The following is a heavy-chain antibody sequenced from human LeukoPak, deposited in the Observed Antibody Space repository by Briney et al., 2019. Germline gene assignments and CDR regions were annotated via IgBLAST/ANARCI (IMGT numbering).Heavy chain of an antibody. D-gene: IGHD6-13*01. V-gene: IGHV5-51*01. J-gene: IGHJ4*02. CDR1: GYSFTSYW. Sequence: GESLKISCKDSGYSFTSYWIGWVRQMPGKGLEWMGIIYPGDSDTRYSPSFQGQVTISADKSISTAYLQWSSLKASDTAMYYCARRGRGGSSQTYYFDYWGQGTLVTVSS. CDR3: ARRGRGGSSQTYYFDY. CDR2: IYPGDSDT.